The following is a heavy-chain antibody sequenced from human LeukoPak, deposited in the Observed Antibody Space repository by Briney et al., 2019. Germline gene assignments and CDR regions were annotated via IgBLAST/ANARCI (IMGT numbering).Heavy chain of an antibody. V-gene: IGHV3-21*01. CDR3: ATHYPYTYYDFWSGYYDYYYYYMDV. D-gene: IGHD3-3*01. J-gene: IGHJ6*03. Sequence: GGSLRLSCAASGFTFSSYSMNWVRQAPGKGLEWVSSISSSSSYIYYADSVKGRFTISRDNSKNTLYLQMNSLRAEDTAVYYCATHYPYTYYDFWSGYYDYYYYYMDVWGKGTTVTVSS. CDR1: GFTFSSYS. CDR2: ISSSSSYI.